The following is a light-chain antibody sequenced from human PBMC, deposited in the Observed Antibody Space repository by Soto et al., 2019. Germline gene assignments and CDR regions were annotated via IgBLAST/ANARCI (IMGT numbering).Light chain of an antibody. Sequence: QSALTQPASVSGSPGQSITISCTGTSSDIGGYNYVSWFQQHPGKAPKPMISDVSKRPSGVPDRFSGSKSGNTASLTISGLQTEDEADYYCCSYAGSYTWVFGGGTKVTVL. CDR3: CSYAGSYTWV. CDR1: SSDIGGYNY. CDR2: DVS. J-gene: IGLJ3*02. V-gene: IGLV2-11*01.